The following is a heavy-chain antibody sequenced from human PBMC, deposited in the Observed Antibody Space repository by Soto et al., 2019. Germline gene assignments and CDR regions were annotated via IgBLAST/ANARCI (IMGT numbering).Heavy chain of an antibody. D-gene: IGHD6-19*01. Sequence: VQLVESGGGVVQPGRSLRLSCAASGFTFSSYGMHWVRQAPGKGLEWVAVISYDGSNKYYADSVKGRFTISRDNSKNTLYLQMNSLRAEDTAVYYCARAVAGLEYFDYWGQGTLVTVSS. V-gene: IGHV3-30*03. J-gene: IGHJ4*02. CDR2: ISYDGSNK. CDR3: ARAVAGLEYFDY. CDR1: GFTFSSYG.